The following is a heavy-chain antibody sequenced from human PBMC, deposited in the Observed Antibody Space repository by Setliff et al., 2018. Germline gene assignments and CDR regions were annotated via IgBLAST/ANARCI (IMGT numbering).Heavy chain of an antibody. D-gene: IGHD2-2*01. Sequence: ASVKVSCKASGYSFTSFGITWVRQAPGQGLEWMGWVSTYNGDTNYAQKFRGRVTMTTDISTSTVYMELRTLRSDDTAVSYCARLVRYCTKTSCQRASGGEYWGQGTLVTVSS. V-gene: IGHV1-18*01. J-gene: IGHJ4*02. CDR3: ARLVRYCTKTSCQRASGGEY. CDR2: VSTYNGDT. CDR1: GYSFTSFG.